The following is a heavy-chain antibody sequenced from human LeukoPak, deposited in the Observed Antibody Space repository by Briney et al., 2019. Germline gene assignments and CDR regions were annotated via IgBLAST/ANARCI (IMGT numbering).Heavy chain of an antibody. CDR3: ARAPKFRLVGVPKGPFDP. J-gene: IGHJ5*02. V-gene: IGHV3-23*01. CDR1: GFTFRSNG. CDR2: ISHSGGST. Sequence: GGSLRLSCAASGFTFRSNGMSWVCQAPGKGLEWVSSISHSGGSTYYADSVKSRFTISRDNSKNTLYLQMNSLRAEDTAVYYCARAPKFRLVGVPKGPFDPWGQGTLVTVSS. D-gene: IGHD1-26*01.